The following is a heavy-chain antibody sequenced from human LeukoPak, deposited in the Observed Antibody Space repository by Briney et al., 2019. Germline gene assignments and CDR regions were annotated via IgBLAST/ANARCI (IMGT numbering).Heavy chain of an antibody. Sequence: SETLSLTCAVYGGSFSGYYWSWIRQPPGKGLEWIEEINHSGSTNYNPSLKSRVTISVYTSKNQFSLKLASVTAAATAIYYCAKGAGGFSYYNWFDPWGQGTLVTVSS. CDR2: INHSGST. CDR3: AKGAGGFSYYNWFDP. CDR1: GGSFSGYY. V-gene: IGHV4-34*01. D-gene: IGHD5-18*01. J-gene: IGHJ5*02.